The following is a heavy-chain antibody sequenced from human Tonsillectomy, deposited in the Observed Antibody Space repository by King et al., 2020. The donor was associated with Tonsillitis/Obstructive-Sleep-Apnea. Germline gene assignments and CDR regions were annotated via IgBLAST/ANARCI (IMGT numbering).Heavy chain of an antibody. V-gene: IGHV4-34*01. Sequence: VQLQQWGAGLLKPSETLSLTCAVYGGSFSGYYWSWIRQPPGKGLEWIGEINHSGSTNYNPSLKSRVTISVDTSKNQFSLKLRSVTAADTAVYYCARGGSRRYCSSTSCPHYMDVWGKGTTVTVSS. D-gene: IGHD2-2*01. CDR1: GGSFSGYY. CDR2: INHSGST. J-gene: IGHJ6*03. CDR3: ARGGSRRYCSSTSCPHYMDV.